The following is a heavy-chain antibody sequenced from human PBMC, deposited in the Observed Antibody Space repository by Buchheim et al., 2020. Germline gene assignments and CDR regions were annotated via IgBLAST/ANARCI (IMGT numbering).Heavy chain of an antibody. CDR2: ISSSSSHI. D-gene: IGHD2-15*01. CDR1: GFSFSSYS. V-gene: IGHV3-21*01. J-gene: IGHJ4*02. Sequence: EVQLVESGGGLVKPGGSLRLSCAASGFSFSSYSMNWVRQAPGKGLEWVSSISSSSSHIFYADSVKGRFTLSRDNAKGSLSLQMNSLRAEDTAVYYCAPYCSGGSCYSLDYWGQGTL. CDR3: APYCSGGSCYSLDY.